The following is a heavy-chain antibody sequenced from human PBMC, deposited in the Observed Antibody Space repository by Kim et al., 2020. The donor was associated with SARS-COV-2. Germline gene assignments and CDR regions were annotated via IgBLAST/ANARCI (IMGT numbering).Heavy chain of an antibody. V-gene: IGHV4-39*01. CDR3: ASKQQLEDYFDY. Sequence: YYNPSRKRRVTISVETSKNQFSLKLSSVTAADTAVYYGASKQQLEDYFDYWGQGALVTVSS. J-gene: IGHJ4*02. D-gene: IGHD6-13*01.